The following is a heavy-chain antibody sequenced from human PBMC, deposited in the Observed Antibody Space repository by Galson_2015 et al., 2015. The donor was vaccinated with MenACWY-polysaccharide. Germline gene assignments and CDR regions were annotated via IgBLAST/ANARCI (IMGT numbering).Heavy chain of an antibody. J-gene: IGHJ4*02. CDR1: GYTFATYA. CDR3: ARDTPGYCSGGSYEDLDY. V-gene: IGHV1-3*01. Sequence: SVKVSCKASGYTFATYAMHWVRQAPGQRPEWMGWFNAGNGNTKYSQKFQGRLTITWGTSASTAYMDLSSLRSEDTAVYYCARDTPGYCSGGSYEDLDYWGQGTLVTVSS. D-gene: IGHD2-15*01. CDR2: FNAGNGNT.